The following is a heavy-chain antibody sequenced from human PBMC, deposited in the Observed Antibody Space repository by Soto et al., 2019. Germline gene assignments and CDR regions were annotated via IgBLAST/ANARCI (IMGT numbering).Heavy chain of an antibody. CDR1: GYTFTGYY. CDR3: ARGKDSSGYYSAAREAFDI. CDR2: INPNSGGT. Sequence: ASVKLSCKASGYTFTGYYMHSVRQSPRQGLEWMGWINPNSGGTNYAQKFQGWVTMTRDTSISTAYMELSRLRSDDTAVYYCARGKDSSGYYSAAREAFDIWGQGTMVTVSS. J-gene: IGHJ3*02. D-gene: IGHD3-22*01. V-gene: IGHV1-2*04.